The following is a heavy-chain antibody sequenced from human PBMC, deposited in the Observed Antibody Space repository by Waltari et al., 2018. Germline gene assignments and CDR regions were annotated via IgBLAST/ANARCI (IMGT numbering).Heavy chain of an antibody. CDR2: INHSGST. CDR3: ARLVYSYGLGYYYGMDV. D-gene: IGHD5-18*01. Sequence: QVQLQQWGAGLLKPSETLSLTCAVYGGSFSGYYWSWIRQPPGKGLEWIGEINHSGSTNYHPSRKSRGTISGDTSKNQFSLKLSSGTAADTAVYYCARLVYSYGLGYYYGMDVWGQGTTVTVSS. CDR1: GGSFSGYY. V-gene: IGHV4-34*01. J-gene: IGHJ6*02.